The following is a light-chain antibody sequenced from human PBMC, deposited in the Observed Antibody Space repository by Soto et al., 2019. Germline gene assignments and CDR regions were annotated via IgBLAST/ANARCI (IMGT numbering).Light chain of an antibody. Sequence: EIVLTQSPATLSLSPGERSTLSCRASQSVGSNLAWYQQKPGQAPRLLIYEASSRAAGIPARFSGSGSGTDFTLTISSLEAEDFAVYYCQQRSNWLTFGGGTKVDIK. CDR2: EAS. CDR3: QQRSNWLT. J-gene: IGKJ4*01. V-gene: IGKV3-11*01. CDR1: QSVGSN.